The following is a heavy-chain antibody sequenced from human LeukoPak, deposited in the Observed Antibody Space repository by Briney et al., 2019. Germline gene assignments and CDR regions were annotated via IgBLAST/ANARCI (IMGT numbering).Heavy chain of an antibody. D-gene: IGHD2/OR15-2a*01. J-gene: IGHJ5*02. Sequence: ASVKVSRKTSGYTFTSYGISWVRQAPGQGLEWMGWTSSYNGNTNYAQKLQGRVTMTTDTSTSTAYMELRSLRSDDTAVYYCAKGRTVLNWFDPWGQGTLVTVSS. V-gene: IGHV1-18*01. CDR2: TSSYNGNT. CDR3: AKGRTVLNWFDP. CDR1: GYTFTSYG.